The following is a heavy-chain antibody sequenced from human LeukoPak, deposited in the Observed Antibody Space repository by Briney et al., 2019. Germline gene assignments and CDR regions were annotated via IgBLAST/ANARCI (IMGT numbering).Heavy chain of an antibody. CDR3: ASIHEYSSSSSPYYFDY. CDR1: GGTFSSYA. D-gene: IGHD6-6*01. CDR2: IIPIFGTA. Sequence: ASVKVSCKASGGTFSSYAISWVRQAPGQGLEWMGGIIPIFGTANYAQKFQGRVTITADESTSTAYMELSSLRSEDTAVDYCASIHEYSSSSSPYYFDYWGQGTLVTVSS. V-gene: IGHV1-69*13. J-gene: IGHJ4*02.